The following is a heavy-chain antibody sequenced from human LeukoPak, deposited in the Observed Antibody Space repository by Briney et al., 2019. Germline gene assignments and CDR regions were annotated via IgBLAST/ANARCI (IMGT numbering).Heavy chain of an antibody. CDR2: ISYDGSNK. Sequence: GGSLRLSCAASGFTFDDYAMHWVRQAPGKGLEWVAVISYDGSNKYYADSVKGRFTISRDNSKNTLYLQMNSLRAEDTAVYYCARARRLGVPAAITGYFDYWGQGTLVTVSS. CDR1: GFTFDDYA. CDR3: ARARRLGVPAAITGYFDY. D-gene: IGHD2-2*02. V-gene: IGHV3-30-3*01. J-gene: IGHJ4*02.